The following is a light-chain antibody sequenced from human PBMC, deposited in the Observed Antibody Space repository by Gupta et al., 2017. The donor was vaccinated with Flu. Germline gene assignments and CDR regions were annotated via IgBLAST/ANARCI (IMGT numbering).Light chain of an antibody. CDR3: EQYFGIPT. Sequence: VYRGERATINCKSSQSVLYSLNNKNYLAWYQQKPGQPPKVLFYWASTRESGVPDRFVGSGSGTDFTLTINSLQAGDVAVYYCEQYFGIPTFGQGTKVEIK. V-gene: IGKV4-1*01. J-gene: IGKJ1*01. CDR1: QSVLYSLNNKNY. CDR2: WAS.